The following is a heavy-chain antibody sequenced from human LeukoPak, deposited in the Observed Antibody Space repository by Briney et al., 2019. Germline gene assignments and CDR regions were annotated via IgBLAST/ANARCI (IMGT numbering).Heavy chain of an antibody. CDR2: INHSGST. Sequence: SETLSLTCAVYGGSFSGYYWSWIRQPPGKGLEWIGEINHSGSTNYNPSLKSRVTISVDTSKNQFSLKLSSVTAADTAVYYCARCRITMIHWGQGTLVTVSS. CDR1: GGSFSGYY. V-gene: IGHV4-34*01. D-gene: IGHD3-22*01. CDR3: ARCRITMIH. J-gene: IGHJ4*02.